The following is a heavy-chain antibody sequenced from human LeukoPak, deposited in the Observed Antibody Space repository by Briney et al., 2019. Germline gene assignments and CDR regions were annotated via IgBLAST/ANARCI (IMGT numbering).Heavy chain of an antibody. V-gene: IGHV1-46*01. D-gene: IGHD2-8*01. Sequence: ASVKVSCKASGYTFTSYYMHWVRQAPGQGLEWMGLINPSGGSTSYAQKFQGRVTMTRDMSTSTVYMELSSLRSEDTAVYYCARDGRHCTNGVCPGYYYYYYMDVWGKGTTVTVSS. CDR1: GYTFTSYY. CDR2: INPSGGST. CDR3: ARDGRHCTNGVCPGYYYYYYMDV. J-gene: IGHJ6*03.